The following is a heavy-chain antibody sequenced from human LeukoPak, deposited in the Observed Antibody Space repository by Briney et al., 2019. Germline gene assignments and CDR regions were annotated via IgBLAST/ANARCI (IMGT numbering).Heavy chain of an antibody. CDR3: ARDRGWDDAFGD. V-gene: IGHV3-74*01. CDR2: ISPDGSVT. D-gene: IGHD3-16*01. CDR1: GFTVSNYY. Sequence: PGGSLRLSCAASGFTVSNYYLHWVREAPGKGLVWVSRISPDGSVTHYADFVEGRFTISRDTAKNTLYLQMNSLRVEDSAVYYCARDRGWDDAFGDWGQGTRVTVSS. J-gene: IGHJ4*02.